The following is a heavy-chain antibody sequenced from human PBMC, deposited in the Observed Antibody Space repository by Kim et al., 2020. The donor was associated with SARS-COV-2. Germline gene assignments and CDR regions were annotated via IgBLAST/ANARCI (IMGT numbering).Heavy chain of an antibody. CDR3: AKAGIAVAGAIDY. J-gene: IGHJ4*02. V-gene: IGHV3-30*02. D-gene: IGHD6-19*01. Sequence: YADSGKGRFTISRDNSKNTLYLQMNSLRAEDTAVYYCAKAGIAVAGAIDYWGQGTLVTVSS.